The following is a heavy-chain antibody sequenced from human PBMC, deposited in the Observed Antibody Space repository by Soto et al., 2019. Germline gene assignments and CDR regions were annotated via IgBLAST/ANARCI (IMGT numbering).Heavy chain of an antibody. CDR1: GFTVSSNY. CDR3: ASAYALRYYYYYGMDV. Sequence: EVQLVETGGGLIQPGGSLRLSCAASGFTVSSNYMSWVRQAPGKGLEWVSVIYSGGSTYYADSVKGRFTISRDNSKNTRYLKMNSLRAEDTAVYYCASAYALRYYYYYGMDVWGQGTTVTVSS. V-gene: IGHV3-53*02. J-gene: IGHJ6*02. CDR2: IYSGGST. D-gene: IGHD3-16*01.